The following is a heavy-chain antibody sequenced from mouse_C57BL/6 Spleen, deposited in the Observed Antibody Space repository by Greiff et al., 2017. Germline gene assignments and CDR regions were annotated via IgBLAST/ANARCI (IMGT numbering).Heavy chain of an antibody. Sequence: DVQLQESGPGMVKPSQSLSLTCTVTGYSITSGYDWHWIRHFPGNKLEWMGYISYSGSTNYNPSLKSRISITHDTSKNHFFLKLNSVTTEDTATYYCARGELGRFAYWGQGTLVTVSA. V-gene: IGHV3-1*01. J-gene: IGHJ3*01. D-gene: IGHD4-1*01. CDR1: GYSITSGYD. CDR2: ISYSGST. CDR3: ARGELGRFAY.